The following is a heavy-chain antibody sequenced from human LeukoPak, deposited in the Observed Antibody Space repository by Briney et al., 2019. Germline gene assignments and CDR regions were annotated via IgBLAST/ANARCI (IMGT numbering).Heavy chain of an antibody. Sequence: GGSLRLSCAVSGFTFSSYWMSWVRQAPGKGLEWVANIKQDGSEKYYVDSVKGRFTISRDNAKNSLYLQMNSLRAEDTAVYYCARDRGFDFDYWGQGTLVTVSS. V-gene: IGHV3-7*01. CDR3: ARDRGFDFDY. D-gene: IGHD3-22*01. J-gene: IGHJ4*02. CDR1: GFTFSSYW. CDR2: IKQDGSEK.